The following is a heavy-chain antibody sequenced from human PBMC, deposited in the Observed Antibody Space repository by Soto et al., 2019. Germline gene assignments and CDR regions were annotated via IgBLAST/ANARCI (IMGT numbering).Heavy chain of an antibody. CDR3: TVFGDYYYGMDV. Sequence: GGSLRLSCAASGFNFNTYTMNWVRQAPGKGLEWVSSISSGSSYIYNAASVKGRFAISRDNAQNSLYLQMNSLRAEDTAVYYCTVFGDYYYGMDVWGQGTTVTVSS. CDR2: ISSGSSYI. J-gene: IGHJ6*02. D-gene: IGHD3-16*01. CDR1: GFNFNTYT. V-gene: IGHV3-21*01.